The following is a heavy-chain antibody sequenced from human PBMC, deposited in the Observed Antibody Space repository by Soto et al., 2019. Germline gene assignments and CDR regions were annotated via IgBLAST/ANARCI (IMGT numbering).Heavy chain of an antibody. J-gene: IGHJ6*02. CDR3: TTTAPLGYCSGGSCYSGENYYYYYGMDV. D-gene: IGHD2-15*01. V-gene: IGHV3-15*01. CDR2: IKSKTDGGTT. Sequence: WIRQAPGKGLEWVGRIKSKTDGGTTDYAAPVKGRFTISRDDSKNTLYLQMNSLKTEDTAVYYCTTTAPLGYCSGGSCYSGENYYYYYGMDVWGQGTTVTVSS.